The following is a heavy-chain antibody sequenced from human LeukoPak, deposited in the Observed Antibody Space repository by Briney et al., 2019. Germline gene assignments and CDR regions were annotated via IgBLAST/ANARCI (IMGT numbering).Heavy chain of an antibody. D-gene: IGHD4/OR15-4a*01. Sequence: PSETLSLTCTVSGGSISSYYWSWIRQPPGKGLEWIGYIYYSGSTNYNPSLKSRVTISVDTSKNQFSLKLSSVTAADTAVYYCARDSYGTMAPQYYYGMDVWGQGTTVTVSS. CDR1: GGSISSYY. V-gene: IGHV4-59*01. J-gene: IGHJ6*02. CDR3: ARDSYGTMAPQYYYGMDV. CDR2: IYYSGST.